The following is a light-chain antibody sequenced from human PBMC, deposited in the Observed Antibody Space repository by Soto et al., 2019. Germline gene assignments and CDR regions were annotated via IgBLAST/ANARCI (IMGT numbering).Light chain of an antibody. V-gene: IGLV2-14*03. CDR2: DVA. CDR1: SSDVGGSNF. J-gene: IGLJ1*01. CDR3: VSDISISPSV. Sequence: QSALTQPASVSDSPGQSITIYCTGTSSDVGGSNFVSWYQQHPGKPPKLIIYDVANRPSGVSNRFSGSKSGSTASLIISRLQTEDDDGYYGVSDISISPSVFGTGTRVTVL.